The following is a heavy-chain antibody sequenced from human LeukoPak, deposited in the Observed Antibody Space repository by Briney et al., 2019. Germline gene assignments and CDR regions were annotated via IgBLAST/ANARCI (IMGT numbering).Heavy chain of an antibody. V-gene: IGHV3-23*01. J-gene: IGHJ4*02. CDR1: GFTFSNYA. D-gene: IGHD1-26*01. CDR2: ISGSGVMT. CDR3: AKDRSIGTYYTCDQ. Sequence: GGSLRLSCAASGFTFSNYAMSWVRQAPGKGLEWVSGISGSGVMTYYADSVKGRFAISGHNSKNTVYLQMSSLGVEDTAVYYCAKDRSIGTYYTCDQWGQGTLVTVSS.